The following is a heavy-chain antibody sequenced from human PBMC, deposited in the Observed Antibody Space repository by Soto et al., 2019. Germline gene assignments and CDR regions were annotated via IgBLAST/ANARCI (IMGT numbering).Heavy chain of an antibody. D-gene: IGHD2-21*01. V-gene: IGHV3-33*01. CDR1: GFTFSSYG. J-gene: IGHJ6*02. CDR3: AREKFADYYYGMDV. Sequence: QTGGSLRLSCAASGFTFSSYGMHWVRQAPGKGLEWVAVIWYDGSNKYYADSVKGRFTISRDNSKNTLYLQMNSLRAEDTAVYYCAREKFADYYYGMDVWGQGTTVTV. CDR2: IWYDGSNK.